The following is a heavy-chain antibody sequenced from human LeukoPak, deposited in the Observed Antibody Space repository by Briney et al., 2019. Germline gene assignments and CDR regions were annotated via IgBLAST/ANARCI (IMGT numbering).Heavy chain of an antibody. D-gene: IGHD3-3*01. CDR1: GGSISSSSYY. CDR2: VYYSGST. V-gene: IGHV4-39*01. CDR3: AVELTIFGVVTNHPLDY. J-gene: IGHJ4*02. Sequence: PSETLSLTCTVSGGSISSSSYYWGWIRPPPGKGLVWIGSVYYSGSTYYNPSLKSRVTISVDTSKNQSSLKLSPVTAADTAVYYCAVELTIFGVVTNHPLDYWGQGTLVTVSS.